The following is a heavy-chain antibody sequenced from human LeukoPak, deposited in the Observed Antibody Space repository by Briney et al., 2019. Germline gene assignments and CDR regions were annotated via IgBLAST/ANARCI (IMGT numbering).Heavy chain of an antibody. CDR1: GGSITSGSYY. V-gene: IGHV4-31*03. D-gene: IGHD4-17*01. CDR2: ISYSGNT. Sequence: SETLSLTCTVSGGSITSGSYYWSWIRQHPGKGLEWIGHISYSGNTYYNPSLKSRLTISIDTSENQFSLKLSSVTVADTAVYYCARGLTTMTTYYLDYWGQGGLVAVSS. CDR3: ARGLTTMTTYYLDY. J-gene: IGHJ4*02.